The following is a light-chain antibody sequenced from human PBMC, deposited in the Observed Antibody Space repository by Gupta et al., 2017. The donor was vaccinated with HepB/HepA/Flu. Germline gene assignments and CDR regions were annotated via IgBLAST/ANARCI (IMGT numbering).Light chain of an antibody. V-gene: IGKV1-27*01. CDR2: AAS. CDR1: QGISTF. J-gene: IGKJ1*01. Sequence: DIQMTQSPSSLSASVGDRVTITCRASQGISTFLAWYQQKPGKVPKLLIYAASTLQSGVPSRFSGSGSVTDFTLTISSLQPEDVATYYCQKYNRAPWTFGQGTKVEIK. CDR3: QKYNRAPWT.